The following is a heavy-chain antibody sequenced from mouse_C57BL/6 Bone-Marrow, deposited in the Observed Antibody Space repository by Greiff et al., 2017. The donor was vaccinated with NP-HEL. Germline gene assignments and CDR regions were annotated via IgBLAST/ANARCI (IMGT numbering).Heavy chain of an antibody. CDR3: ASALTGKAWFAY. CDR1: GYTFTDYY. D-gene: IGHD4-1*01. CDR2: INPYNGGT. Sequence: VQLQQSGPVLVKPGASVKMPCKASGYTFTDYYMNWVKQSHGKSLEWIGVINPYNGGTSYNQKFKGKATLTVDKSSSTAYMELNSLTSEDSAVYYCASALTGKAWFAYWGQGTLVTVSA. V-gene: IGHV1-19*01. J-gene: IGHJ3*01.